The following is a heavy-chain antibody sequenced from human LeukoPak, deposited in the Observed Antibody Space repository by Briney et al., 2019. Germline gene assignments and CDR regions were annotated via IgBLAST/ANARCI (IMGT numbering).Heavy chain of an antibody. J-gene: IGHJ4*02. V-gene: IGHV1-2*02. CDR3: ARVKWNSSGWYKFDY. Sequence: ASVKVSCKASGYTFTSYGISWVRQAPGQGLEWMGWINPNSGGTNYAQKFQGRVTMTRDTSISTAYMELSRLRSDDTAVYYCARVKWNSSGWYKFDYWGQGTLVTVSS. CDR1: GYTFTSYG. CDR2: INPNSGGT. D-gene: IGHD6-19*01.